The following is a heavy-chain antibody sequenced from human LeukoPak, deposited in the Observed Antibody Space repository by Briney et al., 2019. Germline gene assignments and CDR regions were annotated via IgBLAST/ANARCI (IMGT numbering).Heavy chain of an antibody. Sequence: SETLSLTCTVSGGSISSTNYYWGWIRQPPGKGREWIGSIYYSGSTYYNPFLKSRVTISVDTSKNQFSLKLSSMTAADTAVYYCASLRLSSGSLEFDYWGQGTLVTVSS. J-gene: IGHJ4*02. D-gene: IGHD6-19*01. CDR2: IYYSGST. CDR1: GGSISSTNYY. V-gene: IGHV4-39*01. CDR3: ASLRLSSGSLEFDY.